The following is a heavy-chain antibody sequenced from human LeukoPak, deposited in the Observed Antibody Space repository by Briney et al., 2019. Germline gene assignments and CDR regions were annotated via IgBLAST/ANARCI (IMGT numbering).Heavy chain of an antibody. V-gene: IGHV3-74*01. Sequence: PGGSLTLSCAASGFTFSSYWMHWVRQAPGKGLVWVSRINSHGISTSYADSVKGRFTISRNNAKNTLYLQMNSLRAEDTAVYYCARELYYYDSYDAFDIWGQRTMVTVSS. D-gene: IGHD3-22*01. CDR1: GFTFSSYW. J-gene: IGHJ3*02. CDR3: ARELYYYDSYDAFDI. CDR2: INSHGIST.